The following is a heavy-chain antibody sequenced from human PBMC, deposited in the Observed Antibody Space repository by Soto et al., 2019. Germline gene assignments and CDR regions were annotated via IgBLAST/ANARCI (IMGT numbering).Heavy chain of an antibody. CDR2: INHNGST. Sequence: SETLSLTCAVYGGSFSGYYWSWIRQPPGKGLEWIGEINHNGSTNYNPSLKSRITISVDTSKNQFSLKLSSVTAADTAVYYCARRGEDIVVVPAAMYWFDPWGQGTLVTVSS. CDR3: ARRGEDIVVVPAAMYWFDP. CDR1: GGSFSGYY. D-gene: IGHD2-2*01. V-gene: IGHV4-34*01. J-gene: IGHJ5*02.